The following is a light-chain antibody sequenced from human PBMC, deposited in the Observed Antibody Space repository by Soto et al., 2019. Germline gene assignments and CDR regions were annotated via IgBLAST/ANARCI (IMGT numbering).Light chain of an antibody. Sequence: EIVLTQSPDTLSLSPGERATLSCRASQSVSSSYLAWYQQKPGQAPRLLIYGASSRATGIPDRFSGSGSGTDVTLTISRLEPEDLAVYFCQQYDTSPPSTFGQGTRLEIK. CDR3: QQYDTSPPST. V-gene: IGKV3-20*01. CDR2: GAS. CDR1: QSVSSSY. J-gene: IGKJ5*01.